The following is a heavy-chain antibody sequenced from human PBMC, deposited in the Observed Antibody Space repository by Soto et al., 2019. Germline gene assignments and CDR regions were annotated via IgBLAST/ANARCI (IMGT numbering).Heavy chain of an antibody. V-gene: IGHV3-48*02. CDR1: GFTLSSYN. Sequence: EVQLVESGGGLVQPGGSLRLSCAASGFTLSSYNMNWVRQARGKGLEWVSYISGSSDTIYYADSVKGRFTISRDNAKNSLYLQMDSLRDEDTAVYYCARDYGGSTWFVGIYYYFGVDVWGQGTTVTVS. CDR2: ISGSSDTI. D-gene: IGHD6-13*01. CDR3: ARDYGGSTWFVGIYYYFGVDV. J-gene: IGHJ6*02.